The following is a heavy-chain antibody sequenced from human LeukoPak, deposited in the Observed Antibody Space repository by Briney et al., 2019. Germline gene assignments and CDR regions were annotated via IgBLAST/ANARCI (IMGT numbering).Heavy chain of an antibody. V-gene: IGHV3-66*01. CDR1: GFTVSSNY. D-gene: IGHD6-19*01. CDR2: ISTGGST. J-gene: IGHJ5*02. CDR3: AREGSGYDT. Sequence: GGSLRLSCAASGFTVSSNYMTWVGQAPAKGLEWVSVISTGGSTYYADSVKGRFTISRDNSKSTLYLQMNNVRVEDTAVYYCAREGSGYDTWGQGTLVTVSS.